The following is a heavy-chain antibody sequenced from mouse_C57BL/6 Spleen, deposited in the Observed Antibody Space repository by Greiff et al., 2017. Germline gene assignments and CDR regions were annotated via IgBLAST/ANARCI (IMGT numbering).Heavy chain of an antibody. CDR2: IDPEDGET. V-gene: IGHV14-2*01. CDR3: ARMGVVATNYYAMDY. Sequence: EVQGVESGAELVKPGASVKLSCTASGFNIKDYYMHWVKQRTEQGLEWIGRIDPEDGETKYAPKFQGKATITADTSSNTAYLQLSSLTSEDTAVYYCARMGVVATNYYAMDYWGQGTSVTVSS. CDR1: GFNIKDYY. D-gene: IGHD1-1*01. J-gene: IGHJ4*01.